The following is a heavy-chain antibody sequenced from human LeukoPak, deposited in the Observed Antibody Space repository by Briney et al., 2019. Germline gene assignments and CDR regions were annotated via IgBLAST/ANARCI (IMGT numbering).Heavy chain of an antibody. V-gene: IGHV1-8*01. CDR1: GYTFTSYD. CDR2: MNPNSGKT. CDR3: AKAIHSSSSGVVDY. Sequence: ASVKVSCKASGYTFTSYDINWVRQATGQGLEWMGWMNPNSGKTGYAQKFQGRVTMTRNTSISTAYMELSSLRSEDTAVYYCAKAIHSSSSGVVDYWGQGTLVTVSS. J-gene: IGHJ4*02. D-gene: IGHD6-6*01.